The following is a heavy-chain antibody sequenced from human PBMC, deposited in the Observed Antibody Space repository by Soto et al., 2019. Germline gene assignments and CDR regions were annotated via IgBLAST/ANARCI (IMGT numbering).Heavy chain of an antibody. D-gene: IGHD3-10*01. V-gene: IGHV3-48*03. CDR2: ISSSGSTI. CDR3: ARDRGYYYGSGSYYLGGDYGMDV. CDR1: GFTFSSYE. Sequence: PGGSLRLSCAASGFTFSSYEMNWVRQAPGKGLEWVSYISSSGSTIYYADSVKGRFTISRDNAKNSLYLQMNSLRAEDTAVYYCARDRGYYYGSGSYYLGGDYGMDVWGQGTTVTVSS. J-gene: IGHJ6*02.